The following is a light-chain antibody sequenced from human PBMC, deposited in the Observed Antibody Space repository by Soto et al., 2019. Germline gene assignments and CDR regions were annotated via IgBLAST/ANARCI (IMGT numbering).Light chain of an antibody. CDR2: SAS. V-gene: IGKV1-39*01. CDR3: QQSSNIPWT. CDR1: QYVDRY. Sequence: DIQMTQSPSSLSASVGDSVTITCRTSQYVDRYLSWYQQIPGRAPKLLIYSASSLVTGVPPRFRGSASGTEFTLSISSLQREDFATYFCQQSSNIPWTFCQGTKVEMK. J-gene: IGKJ1*01.